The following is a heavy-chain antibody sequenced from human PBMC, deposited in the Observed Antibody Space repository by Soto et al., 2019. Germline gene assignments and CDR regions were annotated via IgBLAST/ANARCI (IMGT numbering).Heavy chain of an antibody. Sequence: QIQLVQSGAEVKKPGASVKVSCKASGYPCASYAISWMRHAPGPGLEWMGWISAYNGNTNYAQKLHSRVSVTTDTTTSPAYMELKSLRYDDTAGYYCSRDPPPPDCWGQGTLVNVSS. CDR3: SRDPPPPDC. CDR1: GYPCASYA. J-gene: IGHJ4*02. V-gene: IGHV1-18*01. CDR2: ISAYNGNT.